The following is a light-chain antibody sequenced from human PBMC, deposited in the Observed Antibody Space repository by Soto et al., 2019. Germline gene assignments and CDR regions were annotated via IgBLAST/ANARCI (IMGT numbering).Light chain of an antibody. Sequence: DIQMTQSPSSLSASVGDRVTITCQASQDISNYLNWYQQKPGKAPKLLIYDASNLETGVPSRFSGSGSGTDFTFTISSLQPEDIATYYCQQAASFPITFGQGTRLEIK. CDR2: DAS. CDR3: QQAASFPIT. V-gene: IGKV1-33*01. J-gene: IGKJ5*01. CDR1: QDISNY.